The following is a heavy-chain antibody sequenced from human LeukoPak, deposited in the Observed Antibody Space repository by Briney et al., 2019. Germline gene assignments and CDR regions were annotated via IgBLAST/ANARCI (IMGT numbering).Heavy chain of an antibody. D-gene: IGHD6-13*01. V-gene: IGHV3-23*01. CDR3: ARGPIAAAGNGDY. J-gene: IGHJ4*02. CDR2: ISGSGGTT. CDR1: GFTFSNYA. Sequence: GGSLRLSCVASGFTFSNYAMTWVRQAPGKGLEWVSTISGSGGTTNYADSVKGRFTISRDNSENTLYLQMNSLRAEDTAVYYCARGPIAAAGNGDYWGQGTLVTVSS.